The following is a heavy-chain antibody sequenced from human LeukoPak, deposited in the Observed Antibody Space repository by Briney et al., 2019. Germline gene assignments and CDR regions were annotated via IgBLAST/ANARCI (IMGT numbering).Heavy chain of an antibody. V-gene: IGHV1-69*13. CDR3: ARVGGDGYNNDY. CDR1: GGTFSSYA. Sequence: SVKVSCKASGGTFSSYAISWVRQAPGQGLKWMGGIIPIFGTANYAQKYQGRVTITADESTSTAYMELSGLRSEDTAVYYCARVGGDGYNNDYWGQGTLVTVSS. CDR2: IIPIFGTA. D-gene: IGHD5-24*01. J-gene: IGHJ4*02.